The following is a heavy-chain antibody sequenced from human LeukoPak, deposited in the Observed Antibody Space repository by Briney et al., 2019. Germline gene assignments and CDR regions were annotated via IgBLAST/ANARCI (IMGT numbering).Heavy chain of an antibody. Sequence: SETLSLTCTVSGGSISSSNYYWGWIRQPPEKGLEWIGSIYYTGSTYDHPSLKSRVTISVDTSKNQVSLKLSSVTAADTAVYYSARLLYDSRGYYYFDYWGQGTLVTVSS. V-gene: IGHV4-39*01. J-gene: IGHJ4*02. D-gene: IGHD3-22*01. CDR3: ARLLYDSRGYYYFDY. CDR1: GGSISSSNYY. CDR2: IYYTGST.